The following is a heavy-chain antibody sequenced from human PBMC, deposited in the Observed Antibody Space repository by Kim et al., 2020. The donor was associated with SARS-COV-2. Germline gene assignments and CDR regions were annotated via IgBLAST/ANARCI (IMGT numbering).Heavy chain of an antibody. CDR3: ARHPEPHYYGSGSYPFNWFDP. Sequence: GESLKISCKGSGYSFTSYWIGWVRQMPGKGLERMGIIYPGDSDTRYSPSFQGQVTISADKSISTAYLQWSSLKASDTAMYYCARHPEPHYYGSGSYPFNWFDPWGQGTLVTVSS. J-gene: IGHJ5*02. D-gene: IGHD3-10*01. CDR2: IYPGDSDT. CDR1: GYSFTSYW. V-gene: IGHV5-51*01.